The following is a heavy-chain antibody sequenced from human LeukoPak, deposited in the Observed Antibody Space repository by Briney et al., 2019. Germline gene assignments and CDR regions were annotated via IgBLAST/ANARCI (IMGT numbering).Heavy chain of an antibody. J-gene: IGHJ4*02. CDR2: IYHSGST. V-gene: IGHV4-30-2*01. CDR3: ARGGQQLMGSFDY. Sequence: SETLSLTCAVSGGSISSGGYSWSWIRQPPGKGLEWIGYIYHSGSTYYNPSLKSRVTISVDRSKNQFSLKLSSVTATDTAVYYCARGGQQLMGSFDYWGQGTLVTVSS. CDR1: GGSISSGGYS. D-gene: IGHD6-13*01.